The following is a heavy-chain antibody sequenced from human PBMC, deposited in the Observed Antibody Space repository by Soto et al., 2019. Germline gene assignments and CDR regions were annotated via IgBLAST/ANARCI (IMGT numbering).Heavy chain of an antibody. J-gene: IGHJ5*02. CDR1: GGSISSSSYY. D-gene: IGHD2-15*01. Sequence: QLQLQESGPGLVKPSETLSLTCTVSGGSISSSSYYWGWIRQPPGKGLEWIGSIYYSGSTYYNPSLKSRVTISVDTSKNQFSLKLISVAAAETAVYYCARPDCSGGSCSRFDPWGQGSLVTVSS. CDR3: ARPDCSGGSCSRFDP. CDR2: IYYSGST. V-gene: IGHV4-39*01.